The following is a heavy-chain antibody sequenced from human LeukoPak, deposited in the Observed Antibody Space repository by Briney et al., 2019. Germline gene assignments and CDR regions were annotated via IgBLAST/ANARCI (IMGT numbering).Heavy chain of an antibody. J-gene: IGHJ3*02. CDR2: INHSGST. Sequence: SATLSLTCAVYGGSFSGYYWSWIRQPPGKGLEWIGEINHSGSTNYNPSLKSRVTISVDTSKNQFSLKLSSVTAADTAVYYCARVKTTYCSSTSCYLMLGAFDIWGQGTMVTVSS. CDR1: GGSFSGYY. CDR3: ARVKTTYCSSTSCYLMLGAFDI. V-gene: IGHV4-34*01. D-gene: IGHD2-2*01.